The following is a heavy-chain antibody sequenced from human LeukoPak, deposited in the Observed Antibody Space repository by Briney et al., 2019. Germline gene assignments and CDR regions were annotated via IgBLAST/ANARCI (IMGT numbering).Heavy chain of an antibody. CDR3: ARVAVTVTTQRPYYYYMDV. Sequence: SVKVSCKAFGGTFSSYAISWVRQAPGQGLEWMGRIIPIFGTASYAQEFQGRVTITTDESTSTAYMEVSSLRSEDTAVYYCARVAVTVTTQRPYYYYMDVWGKGTTVTVSS. CDR2: IIPIFGTA. V-gene: IGHV1-69*05. D-gene: IGHD4-17*01. J-gene: IGHJ6*03. CDR1: GGTFSSYA.